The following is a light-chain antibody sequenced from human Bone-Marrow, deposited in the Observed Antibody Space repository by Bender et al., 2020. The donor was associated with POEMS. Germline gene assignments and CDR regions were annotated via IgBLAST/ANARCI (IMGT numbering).Light chain of an antibody. J-gene: IGLJ3*02. V-gene: IGLV2-8*01. CDR2: EVT. CDR3: SSYVGGDTWV. Sequence: QSALTQPPSASGSPGQSVTISCTGTSSDVGGYNYVSWYRQHPDKAPKLIIYEVTKRPSGVPDRFSGSKSGNTASLTVSGLQPEDEAYYYCSSYVGGDTWVFGGGTKVTVL. CDR1: SSDVGGYNY.